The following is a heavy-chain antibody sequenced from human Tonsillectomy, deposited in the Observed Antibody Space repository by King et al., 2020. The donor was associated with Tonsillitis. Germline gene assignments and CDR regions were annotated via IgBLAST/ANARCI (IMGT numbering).Heavy chain of an antibody. J-gene: IGHJ3*02. D-gene: IGHD3-22*01. Sequence: VQLVESGGGLVQPGGSLRLSCAASGFTFSSYWMSWVRQAPGKGLEWVANIKQDGSEKYYVDSVKGRLTISRDNAKNSLYLQMNSLRAEDTAVYYCARDVRVYYDSSGYYWGDAFDIWGQGTMVTVSS. CDR2: IKQDGSEK. CDR3: ARDVRVYYDSSGYYWGDAFDI. V-gene: IGHV3-7*01. CDR1: GFTFSSYW.